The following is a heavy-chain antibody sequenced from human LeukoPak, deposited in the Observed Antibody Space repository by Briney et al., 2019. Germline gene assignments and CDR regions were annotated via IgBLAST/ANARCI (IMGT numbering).Heavy chain of an antibody. D-gene: IGHD2-21*01. CDR2: ISDDETYK. CDR1: GFTFNSYS. Sequence: PGGSLRLSCAASGFTFNSYSMHWVRQAPGKGLEWVTAISDDETYKFYADSVKGRFTISRDNSKNTLYLQMNSLRVEDAAVYYCARAPVTSCRGAYCYPFDYWGQGTLVTVSS. V-gene: IGHV3-30-3*01. CDR3: ARAPVTSCRGAYCYPFDY. J-gene: IGHJ4*02.